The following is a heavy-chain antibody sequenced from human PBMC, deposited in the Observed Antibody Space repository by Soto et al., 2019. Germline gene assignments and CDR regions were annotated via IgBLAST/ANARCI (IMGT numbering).Heavy chain of an antibody. J-gene: IGHJ4*02. Sequence: QVQLVQSGAEVKKPGASVKVSCKVSGYTLTELSMHWVRQAPGKGLEWMGGFDPEDGETIYAQKFQGRVTMTEDTSTDTAYMELSSLRSEDTAVYYCATAPPQEEQQLVRKDPFSLLYWGQGTLVTVSS. CDR3: ATAPPQEEQQLVRKDPFSLLY. CDR1: GYTLTELS. CDR2: FDPEDGET. D-gene: IGHD6-13*01. V-gene: IGHV1-24*01.